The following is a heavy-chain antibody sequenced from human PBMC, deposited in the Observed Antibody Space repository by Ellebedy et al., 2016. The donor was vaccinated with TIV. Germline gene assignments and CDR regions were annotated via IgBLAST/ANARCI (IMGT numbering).Heavy chain of an antibody. J-gene: IGHJ4*02. CDR2: IYYSGST. D-gene: IGHD1-26*01. Sequence: GSLRLXXTVSGGSISSYYWSWIRQPPGKGLEWIGFIYYSGSTNYNPSLKSRVTISVDTSKNQFSLKLSSVTAADTAVYYCARSVGATDYWGQGTLVTVSS. CDR1: GGSISSYY. CDR3: ARSVGATDY. V-gene: IGHV4-59*01.